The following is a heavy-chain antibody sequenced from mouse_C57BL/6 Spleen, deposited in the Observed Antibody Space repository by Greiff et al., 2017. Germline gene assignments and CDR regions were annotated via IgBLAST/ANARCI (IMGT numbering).Heavy chain of an antibody. J-gene: IGHJ1*03. Sequence: VQLQQSGPGLVQPSQSLSITCTVSGFSLTSYGVHWVRQSPGKGLEWRGVIWSGGSTDYNAAFISRLSISKDNSKSQVFFKMNSLQADDTAIYYCAIYDGYYRYFDVWGTGTTVTVSS. V-gene: IGHV2-2*01. D-gene: IGHD2-3*01. CDR2: IWSGGST. CDR3: AIYDGYYRYFDV. CDR1: GFSLTSYG.